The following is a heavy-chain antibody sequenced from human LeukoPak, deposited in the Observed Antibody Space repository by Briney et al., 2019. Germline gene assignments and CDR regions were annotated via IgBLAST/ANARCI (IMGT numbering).Heavy chain of an antibody. CDR2: INSGGITK. CDR3: ARVRGYWFDS. J-gene: IGHJ5*01. CDR1: GFTFNTYE. Sequence: PGGSLRLPCAASGFTFNTYEMNWVRQAPGKGLEWVSYINSGGITKYYADSMKGRFTISRDNAKNSLSLQMNSLRAEDTAVYYCARVRGYWFDSWGQGTLVTVSS. V-gene: IGHV3-48*03. D-gene: IGHD3-16*01.